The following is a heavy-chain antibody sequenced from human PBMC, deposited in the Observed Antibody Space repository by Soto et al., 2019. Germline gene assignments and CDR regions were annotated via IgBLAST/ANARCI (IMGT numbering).Heavy chain of an antibody. V-gene: IGHV4-30-2*01. Sequence: QLQLQESGSGLVKPSQTLSLTCAVSGGSISSGGYSWSWIRQPPGKGLEWIGYIYHSGSTYYNPSLRSRVTTSVDRSKNQCSLKLSSVTAADTAVYYCAAGGGPPRYYWGQGTLVTVSS. CDR3: AAGGGPPRYY. CDR1: GGSISSGGYS. J-gene: IGHJ4*02. D-gene: IGHD1-26*01. CDR2: IYHSGST.